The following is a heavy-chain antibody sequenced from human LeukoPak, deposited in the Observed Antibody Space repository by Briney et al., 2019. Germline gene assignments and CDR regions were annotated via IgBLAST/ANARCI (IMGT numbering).Heavy chain of an antibody. Sequence: GGSLRLSCAASGFTFSSYAMHWVRQAPGKGLGWVAVISYDGSNKYYADSVKGRFTISRDNSKNTLYLQMNSLRAEDTAVYYCARDVSEGTRRFDYWGQGTLVTVSS. CDR3: ARDVSEGTRRFDY. CDR1: GFTFSSYA. J-gene: IGHJ4*02. D-gene: IGHD5/OR15-5a*01. V-gene: IGHV3-30-3*01. CDR2: ISYDGSNK.